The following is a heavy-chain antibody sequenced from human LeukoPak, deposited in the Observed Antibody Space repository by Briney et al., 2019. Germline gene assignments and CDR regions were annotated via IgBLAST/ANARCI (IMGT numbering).Heavy chain of an antibody. CDR1: GGSISSYY. CDR2: IYYSGST. D-gene: IGHD4-17*01. Sequence: SETLSLTCTVSGGSISSYYWSWIRQPPGKGPEWIGYIYYSGSTNYNPSLKSRVTISVDTSKNQFSLKLSSVTAADTAVYYCARADYGDYVNYWGQGTLVTVSS. CDR3: ARADYGDYVNY. J-gene: IGHJ4*02. V-gene: IGHV4-59*08.